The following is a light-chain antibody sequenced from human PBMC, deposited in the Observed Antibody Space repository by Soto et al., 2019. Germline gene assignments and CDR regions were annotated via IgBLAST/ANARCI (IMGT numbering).Light chain of an antibody. CDR2: DNT. V-gene: IGLV1-40*01. CDR1: SSNTGAGHD. J-gene: IGLJ3*02. CDR3: QSYDTSLSGVV. Sequence: QSVLTQPPSVSGAPGQRVTISCTGSSSNTGAGHDVHWYQQLPGTAPKLLIHDNTNRPSGVPDRFSGSKSGTSASLAITGHQAEHEADYYCQSYDTSLSGVVFGGGTKLTVL.